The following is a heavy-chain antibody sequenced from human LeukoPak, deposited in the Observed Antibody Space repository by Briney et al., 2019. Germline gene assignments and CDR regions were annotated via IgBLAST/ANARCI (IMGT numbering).Heavy chain of an antibody. CDR3: ARVGGGSYYFDY. V-gene: IGHV3-33*01. D-gene: IGHD1-26*01. CDR1: GFTFSSYG. CDR2: IWFDGSKK. Sequence: GGSLRLSCAASGFTFSSYGMHWVRQAPGKGLEWVAVIWFDGSKKYYADSVKGRFTISRDNSKNTLYLQMNSLRVDDTAVYYCARVGGGSYYFDYWGQGTLVTVSS. J-gene: IGHJ4*02.